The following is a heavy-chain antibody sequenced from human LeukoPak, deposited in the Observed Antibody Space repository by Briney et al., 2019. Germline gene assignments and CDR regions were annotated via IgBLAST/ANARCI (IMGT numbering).Heavy chain of an antibody. D-gene: IGHD4-17*01. V-gene: IGHV1-2*04. CDR3: ARGETVTTSTGYYGMDV. Sequence: ASVTVSCKASGYTFTGYYMHWVRQAHGQGLEWMGWINPNSGGTNYAQKFQGWVTMTRDTSISTAYMELSRLRSDDTAVYYCARGETVTTSTGYYGMDVWGQGTTVTVSS. J-gene: IGHJ6*02. CDR1: GYTFTGYY. CDR2: INPNSGGT.